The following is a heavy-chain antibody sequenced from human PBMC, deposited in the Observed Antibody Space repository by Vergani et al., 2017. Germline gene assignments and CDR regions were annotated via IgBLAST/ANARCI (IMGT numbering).Heavy chain of an antibody. CDR2: ISSSSSTI. D-gene: IGHD1-26*01. CDR3: ARDGWELLDYFYYMDV. J-gene: IGHJ6*03. Sequence: EVQLLESGGGLVQPGGSLRLSCAASGFTFSSYSMNWVRQAPGKGLEWVSYISSSSSTIYYADSVKGRFTISRDNAKNTLYLQMDSLRAEDTAVYYCARDGWELLDYFYYMDVWGKGTTVTVSS. V-gene: IGHV3-48*04. CDR1: GFTFSSYS.